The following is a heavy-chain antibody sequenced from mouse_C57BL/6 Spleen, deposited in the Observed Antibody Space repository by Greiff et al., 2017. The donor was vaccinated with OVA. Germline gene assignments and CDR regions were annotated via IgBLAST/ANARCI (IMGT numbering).Heavy chain of an antibody. CDR3: ARGQGIGGSAMYY. V-gene: IGHV1-39*01. J-gene: IGHJ4*01. Sequence: VQLQQSGPELVKPGASVKISCKASGYSFTDYNMNWVKQSNGKSLEWIGVINPNYGTTSYNQKFKGKATLTVDQSSSTAYMQLNSLTSEDSSVSYSARGQGIGGSAMYYCGQGTSLTVSS. CDR2: INPNYGTT. CDR1: GYSFTDYN. D-gene: IGHD3-1*01.